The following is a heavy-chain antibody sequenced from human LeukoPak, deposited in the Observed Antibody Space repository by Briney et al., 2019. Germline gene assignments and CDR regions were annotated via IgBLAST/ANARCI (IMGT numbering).Heavy chain of an antibody. Sequence: PSETLSLTCTVSGGSISSGGYYWSWIRQHPGKGLEWIGYIYYSGSTYYNPSLKSRVTISVDTSKNQFSLKLSSVTAADTAVYYCARGGWNYYDSSGYYYYYGMDVWGQGTTVTVSS. V-gene: IGHV4-31*03. CDR2: IYYSGST. CDR3: ARGGWNYYDSSGYYYYYGMDV. D-gene: IGHD3-22*01. CDR1: GGSISSGGYY. J-gene: IGHJ6*02.